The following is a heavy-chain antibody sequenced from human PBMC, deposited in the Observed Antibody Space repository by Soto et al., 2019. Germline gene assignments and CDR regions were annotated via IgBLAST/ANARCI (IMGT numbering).Heavy chain of an antibody. CDR1: GYTFTSYD. J-gene: IGHJ1*01. CDR2: MNPNSGNT. V-gene: IGHV1-8*01. CDR3: ARGEVVVVAATWRRYFQH. D-gene: IGHD2-15*01. Sequence: QVQLVQSGAEVKKPGASVKVSCKASGYTFTSYDINWVRQATGQGLEWMGWMNPNSGNTGYAQTFQGRVTMTRNTSISTAYIELSSLRFEDTAGYYCARGEVVVVAATWRRYFQHWGQGTLVTVSS.